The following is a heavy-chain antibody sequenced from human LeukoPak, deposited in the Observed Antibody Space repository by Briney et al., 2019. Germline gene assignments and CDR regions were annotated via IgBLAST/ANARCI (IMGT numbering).Heavy chain of an antibody. D-gene: IGHD5-24*01. CDR1: GGTFSSYA. J-gene: IGHJ4*02. CDR2: IIPIFGTA. CDR3: ARHHRAVYYFDY. Sequence: SVKVSCKASGGTFSSYAIGWVRQAPGQGLEWMGGIIPIFGTANYAQKFQGRVTITTDESTSTAYMELSSLRSEDTAVYYCARHHRAVYYFDYWGQGTLVTVSS. V-gene: IGHV1-69*05.